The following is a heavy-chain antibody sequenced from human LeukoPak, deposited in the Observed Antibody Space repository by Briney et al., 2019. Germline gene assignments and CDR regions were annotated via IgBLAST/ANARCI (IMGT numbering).Heavy chain of an antibody. D-gene: IGHD1-26*01. J-gene: IGHJ4*02. Sequence: GGSLRLSCAASGFTFDDYAMHWVRQAPGKGLEWVSGISWNSGSIGYADSVKGRFIISRDNAKNSLYLQMNSLRAEDTALYYCAKAEQGNYFDYWGQGTLVTVSS. V-gene: IGHV3-9*01. CDR1: GFTFDDYA. CDR3: AKAEQGNYFDY. CDR2: ISWNSGSI.